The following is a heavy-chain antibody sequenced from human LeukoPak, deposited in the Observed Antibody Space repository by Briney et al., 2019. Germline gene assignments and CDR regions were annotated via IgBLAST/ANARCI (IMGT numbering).Heavy chain of an antibody. CDR1: GFTFTTSW. Sequence: GGSLRLSCAASGFTFTTSWMHWFRQAPGKGLVWVSRINSDGTTTNYADSVKGRFTISRDNAKNTVYLQMHSLRAEDTAVYYCARENPPGIAKKALHWGQGTLVTVSS. CDR3: ARENPPGIAKKALH. CDR2: INSDGTTT. J-gene: IGHJ4*02. V-gene: IGHV3-74*01.